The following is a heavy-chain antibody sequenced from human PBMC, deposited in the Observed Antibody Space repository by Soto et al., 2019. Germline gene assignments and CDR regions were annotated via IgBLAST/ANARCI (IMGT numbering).Heavy chain of an antibody. CDR2: INHIERT. CDR3: ARAHRLLWFGEFPLDY. CDR1: GGSFSGYY. V-gene: IGHV4-34*01. D-gene: IGHD3-10*01. J-gene: IGHJ4*02. Sequence: QVQLQQWGAGLLKPSETLSLTCAVYGGSFSGYYWSRIPQPPGKGLEWIGEINHIERTNYNPSLTSRVTISVVTSRNQFSLKLCSVTAADTAVYYCARAHRLLWFGEFPLDYWGQGTLVTVSS.